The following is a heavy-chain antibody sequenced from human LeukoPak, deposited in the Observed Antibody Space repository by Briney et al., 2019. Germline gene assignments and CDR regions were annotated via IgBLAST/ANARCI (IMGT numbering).Heavy chain of an antibody. CDR3: ARDLDHGRAFNI. V-gene: IGHV4-61*02. D-gene: IGHD2-8*01. Sequence: SETLSLTCTVSGGSISSGSYYWSWIRQPAGKGLEWIGRIYTSGSTNYNPSLKSRVTISVDTSKNQFSLKLSSVTAADTAVYYCARDLDHGRAFNIWGQGTKVTVSS. CDR2: IYTSGST. J-gene: IGHJ3*02. CDR1: GGSISSGSYY.